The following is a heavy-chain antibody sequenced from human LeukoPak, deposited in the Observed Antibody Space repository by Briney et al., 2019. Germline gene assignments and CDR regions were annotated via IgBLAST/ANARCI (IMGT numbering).Heavy chain of an antibody. Sequence: ASVKVSCKASGGTFSSYAISWVRQAPGQGLEWMGGIIPIFGTANYAQKFQGRVTITADKSTSTAYMELSSLRSEDTAVYYCAREPRDSSADWFDPWGQGTLVTVSS. CDR3: AREPRDSSADWFDP. J-gene: IGHJ5*02. CDR1: GGTFSSYA. V-gene: IGHV1-69*06. D-gene: IGHD6-13*01. CDR2: IIPIFGTA.